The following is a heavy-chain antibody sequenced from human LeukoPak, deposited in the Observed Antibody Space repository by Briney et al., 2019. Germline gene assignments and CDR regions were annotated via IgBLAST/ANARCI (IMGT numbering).Heavy chain of an antibody. CDR3: AKDVGEYGNSPIDY. Sequence: GGSLRLSCAASGFSFSSYTMNWVRQAPGKGLEWVSAISGSGGSTYYADSVKGRFTLSRDNSKNTLYLQMNSLRADDTAVYYCAKDVGEYGNSPIDYWGQGTLVTVSS. V-gene: IGHV3-23*01. D-gene: IGHD3-10*01. CDR1: GFSFSSYT. CDR2: ISGSGGST. J-gene: IGHJ4*02.